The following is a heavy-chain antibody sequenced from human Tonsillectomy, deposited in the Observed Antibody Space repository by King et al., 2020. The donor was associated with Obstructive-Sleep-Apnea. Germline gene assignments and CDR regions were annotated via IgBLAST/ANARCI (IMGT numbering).Heavy chain of an antibody. J-gene: IGHJ3*02. CDR3: ARDRYYDSSGYYAFDI. Sequence: QLQESGPGLVKPSETLSLTCTVSGGSISSYYWSWIRQPPGKGLEWIGYIYYSGRTNYNPSLKSRVTISVDTSKNQFSLKLSSVTAADTAVYYCARDRYYDSSGYYAFDIWGQGTMVTVSS. CDR1: GGSISSYY. D-gene: IGHD3-22*01. V-gene: IGHV4-59*01. CDR2: IYYSGRT.